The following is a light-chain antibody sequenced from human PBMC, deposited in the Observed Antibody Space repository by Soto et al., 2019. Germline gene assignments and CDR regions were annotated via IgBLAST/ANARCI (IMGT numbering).Light chain of an antibody. Sequence: DFHMTQSPSSLSASVGDRVTITCRASQNIGTYLNWFQQKPGKAPDLLIYSASRLRSGVPSNFSGSGSGTDFTLTIGSLRPEDFANYYCQQTYSTPRTFGQGTKGEIK. CDR1: QNIGTY. CDR2: SAS. CDR3: QQTYSTPRT. J-gene: IGKJ1*01. V-gene: IGKV1-39*01.